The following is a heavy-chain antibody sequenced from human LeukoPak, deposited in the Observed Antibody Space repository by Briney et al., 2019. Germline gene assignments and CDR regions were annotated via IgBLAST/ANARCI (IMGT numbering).Heavy chain of an antibody. Sequence: ASVKVSCKASGYTFTGYFIHWVRQAPGQGLECVGWINPNSGGTSYAHKFQGRVTMTRDTSISTAYMELSRLRSDDTAVYYCARGGSGSYFSWLDPWGQGTLVTVSS. D-gene: IGHD3-10*01. J-gene: IGHJ5*02. CDR1: GYTFTGYF. V-gene: IGHV1-2*07. CDR2: INPNSGGT. CDR3: ARGGSGSYFSWLDP.